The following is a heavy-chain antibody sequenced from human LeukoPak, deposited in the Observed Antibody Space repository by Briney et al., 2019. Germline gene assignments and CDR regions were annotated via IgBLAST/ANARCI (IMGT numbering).Heavy chain of an antibody. D-gene: IGHD6-19*01. CDR3: ARAQWLVCFDI. CDR2: IYYSGST. Sequence: SETLSLTCTASGGSISSYYWSWIRQPPGKGLEWIGYIYYSGSTNYNPSLKSRVTISVDTSKNQFSLKLSSVTAADTAVYYCARAQWLVCFDIWGQGTMVTVSS. V-gene: IGHV4-59*01. CDR1: GGSISSYY. J-gene: IGHJ3*02.